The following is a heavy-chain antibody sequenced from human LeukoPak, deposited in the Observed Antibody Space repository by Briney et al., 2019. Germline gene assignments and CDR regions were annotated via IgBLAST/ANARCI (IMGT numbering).Heavy chain of an antibody. V-gene: IGHV3-43*02. CDR3: TQDYMGIYLA. Sequence: GRFLRLSCAASGFTFDKYPMHWVRQPPGKGLEWVALVTGNGGTTFYAGSVKGRFTISRDNSKHSVYLQMNSLISEDTALYYCTQDYMGIYLAWGQGTLVTVSS. J-gene: IGHJ5*02. CDR1: GFTFDKYP. D-gene: IGHD1-26*01. CDR2: VTGNGGTT.